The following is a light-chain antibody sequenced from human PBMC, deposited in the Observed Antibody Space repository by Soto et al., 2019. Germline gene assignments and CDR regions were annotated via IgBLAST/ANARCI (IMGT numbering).Light chain of an antibody. V-gene: IGLV2-14*01. Sequence: QSALTQPASVSGSPGQSITISCTGTRSDVGGYNYVSWYQQHPGKAPKLLIYDVSHRPSGVSNRFSGSKSGNTASLTISGLQAEDEADYYCSSYTTSNTLVFGGGTKLTVL. CDR2: DVS. CDR3: SSYTTSNTLV. J-gene: IGLJ2*01. CDR1: RSDVGGYNY.